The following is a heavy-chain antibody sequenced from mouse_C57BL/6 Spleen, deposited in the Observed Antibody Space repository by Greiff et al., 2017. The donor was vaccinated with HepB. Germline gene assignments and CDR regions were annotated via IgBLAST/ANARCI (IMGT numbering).Heavy chain of an antibody. V-gene: IGHV1-54*01. J-gene: IGHJ4*01. CDR3: ARSQRGAMDY. CDR2: INPGSGGT. CDR1: GYAFTNYL. Sequence: QVQLQQSGAELVRPGTSVKVSCKASGYAFTNYLIEWVKQRPGQGLEWIGVINPGSGGTNYNEKFKGKATLTADKSSSTAYMQLSSLTSEDSAVYFCARSQRGAMDYWGQGTSVTVSS.